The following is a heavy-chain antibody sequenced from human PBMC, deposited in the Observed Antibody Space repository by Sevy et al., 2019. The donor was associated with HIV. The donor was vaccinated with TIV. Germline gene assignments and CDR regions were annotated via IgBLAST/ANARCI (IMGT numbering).Heavy chain of an antibody. D-gene: IGHD4-4*01. CDR1: GGSFSGYY. J-gene: IGHJ5*02. Sequence: SETLSLTCAVYGGSFSGYYWSWIRQPPGKGLEWMGEINHSGSTNYNPSLKSQFTISVDTSKNQFSLKLSSVTAADTAVYYCARGGSTVRWFEPWGQGTLVTVSS. V-gene: IGHV4-34*01. CDR2: INHSGST. CDR3: ARGGSTVRWFEP.